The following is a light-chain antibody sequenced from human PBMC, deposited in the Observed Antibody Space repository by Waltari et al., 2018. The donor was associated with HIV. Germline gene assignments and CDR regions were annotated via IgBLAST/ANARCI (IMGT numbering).Light chain of an antibody. J-gene: IGLJ1*01. Sequence: QSVLTQPPSVSGAPGQRVTISCTGSSSNIGAGYEVHWYQQLPGPAPKLLIFGNINRPSGVPDRFSGSESGTSASLAITGLQAEDEADYYCQSYDSSLSGYVFGTGTKVTVL. V-gene: IGLV1-40*01. CDR2: GNI. CDR3: QSYDSSLSGYV. CDR1: SSNIGAGYE.